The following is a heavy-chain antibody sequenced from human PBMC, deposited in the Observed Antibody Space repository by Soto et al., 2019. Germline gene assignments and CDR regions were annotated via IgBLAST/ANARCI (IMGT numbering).Heavy chain of an antibody. J-gene: IGHJ4*02. CDR3: AHAGDYDLLSFDH. V-gene: IGHV2-5*02. CDR2: IYWDDDQ. D-gene: IGHD4-17*01. CDR1: GFSLTTTSMG. Sequence: QITLKESGPPLVRPAQTLTLTCAFSGFSLTTTSMGVAWIRQPPGKALEWLALIYWDDDQRYSPSLKDRLTIYKDTSRSRVVLTISNMNPEDTGTYFCAHAGDYDLLSFDHWGPGTLVTVSP.